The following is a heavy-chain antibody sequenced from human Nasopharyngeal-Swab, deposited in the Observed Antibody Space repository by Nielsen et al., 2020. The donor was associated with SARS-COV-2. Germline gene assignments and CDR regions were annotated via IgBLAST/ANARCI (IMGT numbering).Heavy chain of an antibody. Sequence: ASVKVSCKASGYTFTSYAMHWVRQAPGQRLEWMGWINAGNGNTKYSQKFQGRVTITRDTSASTAYMELSSLRSEDTAVYYCARVRYYYDSSGYYQPRSESGFTDAFDIWGQGTMVTVSS. V-gene: IGHV1-3*01. J-gene: IGHJ3*02. CDR1: GYTFTSYA. CDR3: ARVRYYYDSSGYYQPRSESGFTDAFDI. CDR2: INAGNGNT. D-gene: IGHD3-22*01.